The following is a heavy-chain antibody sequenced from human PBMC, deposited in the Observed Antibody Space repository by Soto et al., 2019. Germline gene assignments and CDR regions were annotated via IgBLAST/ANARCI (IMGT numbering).Heavy chain of an antibody. CDR3: VRGRDYIWGSYRYTKSGLDAFDI. D-gene: IGHD3-16*02. V-gene: IGHV4-59*08. CDR1: GGSISSYY. CDR2: IYYSGST. J-gene: IGHJ3*02. Sequence: SETLSLTCTVSGGSISSYYWSWIRQPPGKGLEWIGYIYYSGSTNYNPSLKSRVTISVDTSKNQVSLRLSSVTAADTAVYYCVRGRDYIWGSYRYTKSGLDAFDIWGQGTMVTVSS.